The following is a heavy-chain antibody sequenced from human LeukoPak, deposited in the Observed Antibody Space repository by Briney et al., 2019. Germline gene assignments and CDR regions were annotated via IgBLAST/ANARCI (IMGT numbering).Heavy chain of an antibody. D-gene: IGHD3-22*01. V-gene: IGHV4-34*01. CDR2: INDSGNT. CDR3: ARGGYYYDSSGYYGFDY. J-gene: IGHJ4*02. Sequence: PSETPSLTCAVYGGSFSGYYWTWIRQAPGRGLEWIGEINDSGNTNYNPSLKSRVTISIDTSKNQFSLKLSSVTAADTAVYYCARGGYYYDSSGYYGFDYWGQGTLVTVSS. CDR1: GGSFSGYY.